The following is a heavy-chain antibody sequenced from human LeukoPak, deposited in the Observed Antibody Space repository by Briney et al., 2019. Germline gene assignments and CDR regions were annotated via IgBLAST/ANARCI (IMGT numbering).Heavy chain of an antibody. CDR2: ISSSGSTM. Sequence: GGSLRLSCAVSGFTFSSHEMNWVRQAPGKGLEWVSYISSSGSTMYYADSVNGRFTISRDNAKNSLYLQMDSLRAEDTAVYYCASDRGVYWGQGTLVTASS. V-gene: IGHV3-48*03. CDR1: GFTFSSHE. J-gene: IGHJ4*02. D-gene: IGHD3-10*01. CDR3: ASDRGVY.